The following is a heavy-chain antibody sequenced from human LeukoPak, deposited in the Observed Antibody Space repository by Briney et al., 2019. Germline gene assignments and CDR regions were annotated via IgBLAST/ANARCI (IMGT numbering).Heavy chain of an antibody. Sequence: ASVKVSCKASGYTFTSHGISWVRQAPGQGLEWMGWISAYNGNTNYAQNLQGRVTMTTDTSTSTAYMELRSLRSDDMAVYYCARDSYSSAWGLYYSDYWGQGTLVTVSS. V-gene: IGHV1-18*03. J-gene: IGHJ4*02. D-gene: IGHD6-19*01. CDR1: GYTFTSHG. CDR3: ARDSYSSAWGLYYSDY. CDR2: ISAYNGNT.